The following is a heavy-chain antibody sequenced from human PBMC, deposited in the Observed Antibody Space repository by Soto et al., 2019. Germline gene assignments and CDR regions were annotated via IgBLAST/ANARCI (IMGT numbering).Heavy chain of an antibody. CDR2: IYYSGST. V-gene: IGHV4-31*03. CDR3: ASSLYYYDSPWSDP. CDR1: DGSISSGCYY. Sequence: PSETLSLTFTVSDGSISSGCYYWSWIRQHPGKGLEWIGYIYYSGSTYYNPSLKSRVTISVDTSKNQFSLKLSSVTAADTAVYYCASSLYYYDSPWSDPWGQGTLVTVSS. D-gene: IGHD3-22*01. J-gene: IGHJ5*02.